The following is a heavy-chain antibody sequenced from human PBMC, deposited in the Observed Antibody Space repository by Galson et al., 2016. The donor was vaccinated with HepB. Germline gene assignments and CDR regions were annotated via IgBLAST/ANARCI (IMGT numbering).Heavy chain of an antibody. J-gene: IGHJ4*02. V-gene: IGHV3-21*01. Sequence: SLRLSCAASGFTFSSYSMNWVRQAPGKGLEWVSSITSSSSYIYYADSMKGRFTISRDNAKNSLYLQMNSLRAEDTAVYYCAKVSDEYYFDYWGQGTLVTVSS. CDR3: AKVSDEYYFDY. CDR1: GFTFSSYS. CDR2: ITSSSSYI.